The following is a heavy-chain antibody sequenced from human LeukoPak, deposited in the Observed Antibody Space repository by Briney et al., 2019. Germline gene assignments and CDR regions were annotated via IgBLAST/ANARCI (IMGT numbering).Heavy chain of an antibody. D-gene: IGHD3-10*01. J-gene: IGHJ5*02. Sequence: ASVKVSCKASGYTFTSYGISWVRQAPGQGLEWMGWISAYNGNTNYAQKLQGRVTMTTDTSTSTAYMELRSLRSDDTAVYYCARGIEVLSSGGYYNPNWFDPWGQGTLVTVSS. CDR2: ISAYNGNT. CDR3: ARGIEVLSSGGYYNPNWFDP. CDR1: GYTFTSYG. V-gene: IGHV1-18*01.